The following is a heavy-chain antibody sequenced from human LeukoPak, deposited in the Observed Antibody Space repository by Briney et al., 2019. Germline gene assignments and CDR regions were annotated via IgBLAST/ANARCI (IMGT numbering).Heavy chain of an antibody. CDR1: GFTFSSYG. J-gene: IGHJ4*02. CDR2: ISYDGSNK. Sequence: PGRSLRLSCAASGFTFSSYGMHWVRQAPGKGLEWVAVISYDGSNKYYADSVKGRFTISRDNSKNTLYLQMNSLRAKDTAVYYCAKDTEDFDYWGQGTLVTVSS. V-gene: IGHV3-30*18. CDR3: AKDTEDFDY.